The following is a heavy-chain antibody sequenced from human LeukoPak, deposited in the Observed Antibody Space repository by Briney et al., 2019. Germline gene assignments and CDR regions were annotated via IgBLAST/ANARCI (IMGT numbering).Heavy chain of an antibody. Sequence: GASLKISCQGSGYSFTSYWICWVRQMPGGGLERMGRIDPADSQTNYSPSFQGHVTISADKSISTVYPQWSTLKASDTAMYYCARQLTSGDCDYWGQGTLVTVSS. CDR3: ARQLTSGDCDY. V-gene: IGHV5-10-1*01. J-gene: IGHJ4*02. D-gene: IGHD1-1*01. CDR2: IDPADSQT. CDR1: GYSFTSYW.